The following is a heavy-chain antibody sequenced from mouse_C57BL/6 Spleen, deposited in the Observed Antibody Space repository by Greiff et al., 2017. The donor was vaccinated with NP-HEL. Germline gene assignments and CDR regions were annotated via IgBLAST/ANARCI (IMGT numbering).Heavy chain of an antibody. CDR3: TTRDYYGSRYPYFDY. D-gene: IGHD1-1*01. CDR2: IDPEDGDT. Sequence: VQLQQSGAELVWPGASVKLSCTASGFNIKDYYMHWVKQRPEQGLEWIGRIDPEDGDTEYAPKFQGKATMTAASSSNTAYLQLSSLTSEDTSVYYCTTRDYYGSRYPYFDYWGQGTTLTVSS. J-gene: IGHJ2*01. CDR1: GFNIKDYY. V-gene: IGHV14-1*01.